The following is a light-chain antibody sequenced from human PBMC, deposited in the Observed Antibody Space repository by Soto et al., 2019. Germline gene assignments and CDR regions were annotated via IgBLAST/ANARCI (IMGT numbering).Light chain of an antibody. CDR1: QSVSSY. V-gene: IGKV3-15*01. CDR2: GAS. J-gene: IGKJ1*01. CDR3: QQYNNWPPAWT. Sequence: EIVLTQSPATLPLSPGQTATLSYRASQSVSSYLAWYQQKPGKSPRLLIYGASTRATGIPARFSGSGSRTQFTLTISSLQSEDFAVYYCQQYNNWPPAWTFGQGTKVDI.